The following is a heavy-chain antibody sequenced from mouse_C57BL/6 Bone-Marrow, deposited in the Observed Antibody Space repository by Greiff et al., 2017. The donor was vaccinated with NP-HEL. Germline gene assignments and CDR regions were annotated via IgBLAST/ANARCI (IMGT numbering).Heavy chain of an antibody. CDR3: ASRDYSNWDWYFDV. J-gene: IGHJ1*03. Sequence: VQLVESGAELAKPGASVKLSCKASGYTFTSYWMHWVKQRPGQGLEWIGYINPSSGYTKYNEKFKDKATLTADKSSSTAYMQLSRQTDDDSAVYYWASRDYSNWDWYFDVWGTGTTVTVSS. CDR2: INPSSGYT. D-gene: IGHD2-5*01. V-gene: IGHV1-7*01. CDR1: GYTFTSYW.